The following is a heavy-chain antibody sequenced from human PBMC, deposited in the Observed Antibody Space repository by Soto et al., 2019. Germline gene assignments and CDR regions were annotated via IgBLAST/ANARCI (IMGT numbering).Heavy chain of an antibody. J-gene: IGHJ6*02. D-gene: IGHD6-19*01. Sequence: ASVKVSCKASGYTFTGYYMHWVRQAPGQGLEWMGWINPNSGGTNYAQKFQGWVTTTRDTSISTAYMELSRLRSDDTAVYYCAREASSGWTKSGYYYYYGMDVWGQGTTVTVSS. CDR2: INPNSGGT. V-gene: IGHV1-2*04. CDR1: GYTFTGYY. CDR3: AREASSGWTKSGYYYYYGMDV.